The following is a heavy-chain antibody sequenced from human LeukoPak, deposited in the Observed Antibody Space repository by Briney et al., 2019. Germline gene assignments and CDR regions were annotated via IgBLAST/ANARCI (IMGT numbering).Heavy chain of an antibody. CDR1: GGTVSSYA. D-gene: IGHD1-26*01. CDR2: IIPIFGTA. Sequence: GASVKVSCTASGGTVSSYAISWVRQAPGQGLEWMGGIIPIFGTANYAQKFQGRVTITADESTSTAYMELSSLRSEDTAVYYCARGVSGSSLYDAFDIWGQGTMVTVSS. J-gene: IGHJ3*02. V-gene: IGHV1-69*13. CDR3: ARGVSGSSLYDAFDI.